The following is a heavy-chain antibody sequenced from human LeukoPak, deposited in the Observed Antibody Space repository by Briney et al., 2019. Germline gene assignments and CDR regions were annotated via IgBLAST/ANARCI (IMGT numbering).Heavy chain of an antibody. CDR1: GFTLSSYS. Sequence: GGSLRLSCAASGFTLSSYSMNLVRQAPGKGLEWVSYISSSSSTIYYADSVKGRFTISRDNAKNSLYLQMNGLRAEDTAVYYCARGVVATLDYWGPGTLVTVSS. J-gene: IGHJ4*02. V-gene: IGHV3-48*01. CDR3: ARGVVATLDY. D-gene: IGHD2-15*01. CDR2: ISSSSSTI.